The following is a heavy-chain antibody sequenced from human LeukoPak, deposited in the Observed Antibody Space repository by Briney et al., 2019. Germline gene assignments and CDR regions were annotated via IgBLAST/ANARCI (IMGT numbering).Heavy chain of an antibody. V-gene: IGHV4-4*07. Sequence: SETLSLTCTVSGGSISSYYWSWVRQPAGKGLEWIGRIYTAGSTNYNPSLKSRVTMSVDTSKNQFSLNLTSVTAADTAVYYCARDRTYGGNSGFDYWGRGTLVTVSS. CDR3: ARDRTYGGNSGFDY. D-gene: IGHD4-23*01. CDR1: GGSISSYY. J-gene: IGHJ4*02. CDR2: IYTAGST.